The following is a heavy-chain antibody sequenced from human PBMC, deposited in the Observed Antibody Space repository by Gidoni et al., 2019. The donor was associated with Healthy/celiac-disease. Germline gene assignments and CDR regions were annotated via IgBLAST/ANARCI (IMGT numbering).Heavy chain of an antibody. Sequence: QVQLLQTGAEVKKPGASVKVSCKVSGYTLTELSMHWVRQAPGKVLEWMGGFDPEDGETIYAQKFQGRVTMTEDTSTDTAYMELSSLRSEDTAVYYCATLGSSTIFGILDYWGQGTLVTVSS. CDR2: FDPEDGET. V-gene: IGHV1-24*01. CDR1: GYTLTELS. J-gene: IGHJ4*02. CDR3: ATLGSSTIFGILDY. D-gene: IGHD3-3*01.